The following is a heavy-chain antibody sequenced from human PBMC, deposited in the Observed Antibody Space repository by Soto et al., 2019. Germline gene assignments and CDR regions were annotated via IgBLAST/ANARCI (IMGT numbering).Heavy chain of an antibody. CDR1: GDSVSSNSAA. J-gene: IGHJ5*02. CDR2: TYYRSKWYN. Sequence: QVQLQQSGPGLVKPSQTLSLTCAISGDSVSSNSAAWNWIRQSPSRGLEWLGRTYYRSKWYNDYAVSVKSRITINPDTSKNQFSLQLNSVTPEDTAVYYCATSPYCSSTSCYSRYNNWFDPWGQGTLVTVSS. CDR3: ATSPYCSSTSCYSRYNNWFDP. V-gene: IGHV6-1*01. D-gene: IGHD2-2*01.